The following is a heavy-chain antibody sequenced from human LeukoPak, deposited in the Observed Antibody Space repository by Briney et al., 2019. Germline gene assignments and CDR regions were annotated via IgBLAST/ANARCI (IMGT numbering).Heavy chain of an antibody. D-gene: IGHD4-17*01. CDR1: GGSISSGDYY. CDR3: AREWGLHGDYSYWYFDL. V-gene: IGHV4-30-4*01. CDR2: IYYSGST. J-gene: IGHJ2*01. Sequence: SQTLSLTCTVSGGSISSGDYYWSWIRQPPGKGLEWIGYIYYSGSTYYNPSLKSRATISVDTSKNQFSLKLSSVTAADTAVYYCAREWGLHGDYSYWYFDLWGRGTLVTVSS.